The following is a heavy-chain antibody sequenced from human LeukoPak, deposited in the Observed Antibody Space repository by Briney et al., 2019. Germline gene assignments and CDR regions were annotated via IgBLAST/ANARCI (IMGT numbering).Heavy chain of an antibody. J-gene: IGHJ4*02. CDR1: GLTLRLYS. Sequence: GGPQTLFCAASGLTLRLYSKIWPRQAPGRALECLYSNSSSSSYIYYADAVKGRFTISRDNAKNSLYLQMNSLRAEDTAVYYCARDRARIAAAGTEDYWGQGAVVTVSS. V-gene: IGHV3-21*01. CDR2: NSSSSSYI. D-gene: IGHD6-13*01. CDR3: ARDRARIAAAGTEDY.